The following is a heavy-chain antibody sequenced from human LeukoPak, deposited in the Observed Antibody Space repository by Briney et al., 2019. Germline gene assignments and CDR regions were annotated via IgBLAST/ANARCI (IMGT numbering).Heavy chain of an antibody. D-gene: IGHD2-2*02. CDR1: GGSISSSSYY. V-gene: IGHV4-39*01. CDR3: ARSYRYCSSTSCYITFDY. CDR2: IYYSGST. J-gene: IGHJ4*02. Sequence: SETLSLTCTVSGGSISSSSYYWGWIRQPPEKGLEWIGSIYYSGSTYYNPSLKSRVTISVDTSKNQFSLKLSSVTAADTAVYYCARSYRYCSSTSCYITFDYWGQGTLVTVSS.